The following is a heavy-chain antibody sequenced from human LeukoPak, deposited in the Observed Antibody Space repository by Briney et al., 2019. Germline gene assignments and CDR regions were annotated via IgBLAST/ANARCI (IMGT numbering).Heavy chain of an antibody. V-gene: IGHV3-7*01. CDR3: ARLGGGYYTY. CDR1: GFAFSSYW. Sequence: GGSLRLSCVASGFAFSSYWMSWVRQAPGKGLEWVANIKQDGGEKYYVDSVKGRFTISRGNAKNSLFLQMNSLRVEDTAVYYCARLGGGYYTYWGQGTLVTVSS. CDR2: IKQDGGEK. D-gene: IGHD1-26*01. J-gene: IGHJ4*02.